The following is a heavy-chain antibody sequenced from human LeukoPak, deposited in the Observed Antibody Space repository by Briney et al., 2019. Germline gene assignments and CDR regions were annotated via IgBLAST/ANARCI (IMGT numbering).Heavy chain of an antibody. CDR3: ARVRFYDTTGYSTCYYLDY. D-gene: IGHD3-22*01. CDR1: GGPISASY. J-gene: IGHJ4*02. V-gene: IGHV4-59*12. CDR2: THYSGTS. Sequence: PSETLSLTCAVSGGPISASYWSWIRQPPGKGLEWIGHTHYSGTSNYNPSLKSRVTISIDTSKNRFSLRLTSVTAADTAVYYSARVRFYDTTGYSTCYYLDYWGQGALVTVSS.